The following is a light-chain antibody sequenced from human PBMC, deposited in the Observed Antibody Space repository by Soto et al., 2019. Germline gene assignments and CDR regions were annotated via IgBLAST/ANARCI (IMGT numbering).Light chain of an antibody. J-gene: IGLJ1*01. CDR3: SSYTSSSTLV. CDR1: STEIGGYNY. Sequence: QCALTHPASVSGTPGQSLTISCTGTSTEIGGYNYVSWYQQHPGKAPKLMIDVVSNRPSGVANRFSGSKSGNTASLTISGLQVEDEADYYCSSYTSSSTLVFGTGTKVTVL. CDR2: VVS. V-gene: IGLV2-14*01.